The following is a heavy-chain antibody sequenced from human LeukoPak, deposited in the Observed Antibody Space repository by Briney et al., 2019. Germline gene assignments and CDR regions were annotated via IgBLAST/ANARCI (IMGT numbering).Heavy chain of an antibody. CDR3: AKRVNSGSYSFDY. V-gene: IGHV3-23*01. CDR2: ISGSGGST. Sequence: PTGGSLRLSCAASGFTFSSYAMSWVRQASGKGLEWVSAISGSGGSTYYADSVKGRFTISRDNSKNTLYLQMNSLRAEDTAVYYCAKRVNSGSYSFDYWGQGTLVTVSS. J-gene: IGHJ4*02. D-gene: IGHD1-26*01. CDR1: GFTFSSYA.